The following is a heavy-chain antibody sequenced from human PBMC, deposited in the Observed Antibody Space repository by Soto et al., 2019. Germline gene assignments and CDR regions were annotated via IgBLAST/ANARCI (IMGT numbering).Heavy chain of an antibody. J-gene: IGHJ3*02. V-gene: IGHV1-3*01. CDR3: ARAYRYCSSTSCRKDAFDI. CDR2: INAGNGNT. CDR1: GYTFTSYA. Sequence: ASVKVSCKASGYTFTSYAMHWVRQAPGQRLEWMGWINAGNGNTKYSQKFKGRVTMTRNKSISTTYMEQSSLRSENTAVYYCARAYRYCSSTSCRKDAFDIWGQGTMVTVSS. D-gene: IGHD2-2*01.